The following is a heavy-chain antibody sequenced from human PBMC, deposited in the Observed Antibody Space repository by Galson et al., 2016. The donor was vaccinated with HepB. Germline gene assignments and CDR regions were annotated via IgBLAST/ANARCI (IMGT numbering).Heavy chain of an antibody. Sequence: SLRLSCAGSGDTFGELFMSWIRLLPGKGLEWLAYISGSGRSKFYADSVKGRFTISRDNANKSLFLQMDRLTVDDTAVYYCATSDYFYSGGNFVAEDYWGQGTLVTVSS. CDR2: ISGSGRSK. CDR1: GDTFGELF. J-gene: IGHJ4*02. CDR3: ATSDYFYSGGNFVAEDY. D-gene: IGHD3-9*01. V-gene: IGHV3-11*01.